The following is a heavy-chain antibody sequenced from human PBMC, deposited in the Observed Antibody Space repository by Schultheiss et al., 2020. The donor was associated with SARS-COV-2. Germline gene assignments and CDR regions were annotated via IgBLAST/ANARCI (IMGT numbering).Heavy chain of an antibody. CDR1: GASISGAKYY. Sequence: SETLSLTCTVSGASISGAKYYWGWIRQPPGKGLEWIGSIYYGGSTYYNPSLKTRVTISVDTSKNQFSVKLSSVTAADTALYFCARQRPTSDNFDSWGQGTRVTVSS. CDR3: ARQRPTSDNFDS. D-gene: IGHD1-1*01. V-gene: IGHV4-39*01. CDR2: IYYGGST. J-gene: IGHJ4*02.